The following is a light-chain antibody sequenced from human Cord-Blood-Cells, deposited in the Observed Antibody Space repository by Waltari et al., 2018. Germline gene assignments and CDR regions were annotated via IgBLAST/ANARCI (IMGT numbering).Light chain of an antibody. CDR3: QRYNSYSVT. Sequence: DIQMTQSPSPLSASVGDRVTITCRASKSISSWLAWYQQKPGKAPKLLIYDASSLESGVPSRFSGSGSGTEFTLTISSLQPDDFATYYCQRYNSYSVTFGQGTKLEIK. V-gene: IGKV1-5*01. CDR2: DAS. J-gene: IGKJ2*01. CDR1: KSISSW.